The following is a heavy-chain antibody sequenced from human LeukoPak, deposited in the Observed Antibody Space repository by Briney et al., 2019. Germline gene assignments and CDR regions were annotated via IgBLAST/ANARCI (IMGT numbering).Heavy chain of an antibody. J-gene: IGHJ5*02. V-gene: IGHV4-34*01. CDR3: ARGRVTSHQTMVQGVIRLNWFDP. CDR1: GGSFSGYY. CDR2: INHSGST. Sequence: SETLSLTCAVYGGSFSGYYWSWIRQPPGKGLEWIGEINHSGSTNYNPSLKSRVTISVDTSKNQFSLKLSSVTAADTAVYYCARGRVTSHQTMVQGVIRLNWFDPWGQGTLVTVSS. D-gene: IGHD3-10*01.